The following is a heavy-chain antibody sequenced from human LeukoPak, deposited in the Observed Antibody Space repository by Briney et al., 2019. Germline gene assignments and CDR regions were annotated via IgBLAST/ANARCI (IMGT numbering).Heavy chain of an antibody. V-gene: IGHV1-69*05. Sequence: ASVKVSCKASGYTFTSYGISWVRQAPGQGLEWMGGIIPIFGTANYAQKFQGRVTITTDESTSTAYMELSSLRSEDTAVYYCASGTGYSYGYSGSRAYYFDYWGQGTLVTVSS. D-gene: IGHD5-18*01. CDR2: IIPIFGTA. CDR1: GYTFTSYG. CDR3: ASGTGYSYGYSGSRAYYFDY. J-gene: IGHJ4*02.